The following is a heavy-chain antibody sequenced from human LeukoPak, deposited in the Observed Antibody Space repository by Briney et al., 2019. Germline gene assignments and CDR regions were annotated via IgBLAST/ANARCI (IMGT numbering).Heavy chain of an antibody. J-gene: IGHJ3*02. CDR2: IRYDGSNK. D-gene: IGHD2-2*01. V-gene: IGHV3-30*02. CDR1: GFTFSSYG. CDR3: AKDRCSSTSCYYDAFDI. Sequence: GGSLRLSCAASGFTFSSYGMHWVRQAPGKGLEWVAFIRYDGSNKYYADSVKGRFTISRDNSKNTLYLQMNSLRAEDTAVYYCAKDRCSSTSCYYDAFDIWDQGTMVTVSS.